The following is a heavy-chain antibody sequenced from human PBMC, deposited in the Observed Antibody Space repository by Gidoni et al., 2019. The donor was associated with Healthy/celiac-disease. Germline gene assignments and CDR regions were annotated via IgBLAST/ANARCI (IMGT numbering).Heavy chain of an antibody. D-gene: IGHD3-22*01. CDR3: AHSTYYYDSSGYLEYFQH. J-gene: IGHJ1*01. V-gene: IGHV2-5*02. Sequence: QITLKESGPTLVKPTQTLTLTCTFSGFSLSTSGVGVGWIRQPPGKALEWLALIYWDDDKRYSPSLKSRLTITKDTSKNQVVLTMTNMDPVDTATYYCAHSTYYYDSSGYLEYFQHWGQGTLVTVSS. CDR2: IYWDDDK. CDR1: GFSLSTSGVG.